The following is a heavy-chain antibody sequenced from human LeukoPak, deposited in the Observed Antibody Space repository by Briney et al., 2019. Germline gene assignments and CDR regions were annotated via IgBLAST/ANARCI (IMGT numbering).Heavy chain of an antibody. Sequence: TSETLSLTCTVSNDSISSYYWSWIRQPPGKGLEWIGYIYYSGSTNYNPSLKSRVTISVDTSKNQFSLKLSSVTAADTAVYYCARGGDYRDYGDYDWFDPWGQGTLVTVSS. D-gene: IGHD4-17*01. CDR3: ARGGDYRDYGDYDWFDP. V-gene: IGHV4-59*12. J-gene: IGHJ5*02. CDR2: IYYSGST. CDR1: NDSISSYY.